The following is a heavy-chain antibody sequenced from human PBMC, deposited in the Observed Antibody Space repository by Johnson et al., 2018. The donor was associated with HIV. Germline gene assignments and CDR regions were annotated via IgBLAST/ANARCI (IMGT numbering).Heavy chain of an antibody. Sequence: VQLVESGGGLVQPGGSLRLSCAASGFTFSSYAMHWVRQAPGKGLEYVSAISSNGGSTYYANSVKGRFTISRDNSKNTLYLQMNSLRSDDTAVYYCARPRIEVLPAGAFDIWGPGTMVTVSS. CDR1: GFTFSSYA. V-gene: IGHV3-64*01. CDR3: ARPRIEVLPAGAFDI. J-gene: IGHJ3*02. CDR2: ISSNGGST. D-gene: IGHD2-2*01.